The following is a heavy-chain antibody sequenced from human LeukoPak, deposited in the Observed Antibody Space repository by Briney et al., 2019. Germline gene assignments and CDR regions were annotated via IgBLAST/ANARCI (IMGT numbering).Heavy chain of an antibody. CDR2: ISGSGGST. CDR3: AGDQGSGWHTFDY. D-gene: IGHD6-19*01. CDR1: GFIFDDYG. V-gene: IGHV3-23*01. Sequence: PGGSLRLSCAASGFIFDDYGMSWVRQAPGKGLEWVSAISGSGGSTYYADSVKGRFTISRDNSKNTLYLQMNSLRAEDTAVYYCAGDQGSGWHTFDYWGQGTLVSVSS. J-gene: IGHJ4*02.